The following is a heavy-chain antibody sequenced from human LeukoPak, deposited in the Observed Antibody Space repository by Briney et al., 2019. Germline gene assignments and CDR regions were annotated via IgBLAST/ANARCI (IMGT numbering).Heavy chain of an antibody. J-gene: IGHJ6*02. D-gene: IGHD2-2*01. CDR2: ISGSGGST. CDR3: AKGQYQLLYGMDV. Sequence: GGSLRLSCAASGFTFSSYAMSWVRQAPGKGLEWVSAISGSGGSTYYADSVKGRFTISRDNSKNTLYLQMNSPRAEDTAVYYCAKGQYQLLYGMDVWGQGTTVTVSS. V-gene: IGHV3-23*01. CDR1: GFTFSSYA.